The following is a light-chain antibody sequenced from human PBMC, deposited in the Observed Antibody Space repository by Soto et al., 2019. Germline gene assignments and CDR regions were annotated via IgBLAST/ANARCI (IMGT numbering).Light chain of an antibody. Sequence: DIPMPQSSSTLSSSVGDRVTITCRASQSISSSLAWYQQKPGKAPKLLIYDASSLESGVPSRFSGSGSGTEFTLTISSLQPDDFATYYCQQYNIYSPTFGQGAKA. CDR1: QSISSS. CDR2: DAS. CDR3: QQYNIYSPT. V-gene: IGKV1-5*01. J-gene: IGKJ1*01.